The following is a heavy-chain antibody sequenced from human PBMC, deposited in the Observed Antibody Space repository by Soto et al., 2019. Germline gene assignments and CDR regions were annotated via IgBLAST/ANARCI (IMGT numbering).Heavy chain of an antibody. CDR1: GGSISSYY. V-gene: IGHV4-59*01. J-gene: IGHJ5*02. D-gene: IGHD3-22*01. Sequence: SETLSLTCTVSGGSISSYYWSWIRQPPGKGLEWIGYIYYSGSTNYNPSLKSRVTISVDTSKNQFSLKLSSVTAADTAVYYCARAFYYYDSSGYYLIWFDPWGQGTLVTVSS. CDR2: IYYSGST. CDR3: ARAFYYYDSSGYYLIWFDP.